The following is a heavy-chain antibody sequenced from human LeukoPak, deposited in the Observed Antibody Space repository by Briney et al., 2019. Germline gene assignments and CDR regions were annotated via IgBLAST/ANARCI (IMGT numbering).Heavy chain of an antibody. V-gene: IGHV3-64*01. CDR1: GFTLSSDA. J-gene: IGHJ4*02. CDR2: ISSNGGST. Sequence: GGALRLGCAAHGFTLSSDAMHRGRRAPGKGLEYVTAISSNGGSTYYANSVKGRFTISRDNSKSTLYIQMGSLRAEDMAVYYCARDRSPGYFDSQFDYWGQGTLVTVSS. D-gene: IGHD3-9*01. CDR3: ARDRSPGYFDSQFDY.